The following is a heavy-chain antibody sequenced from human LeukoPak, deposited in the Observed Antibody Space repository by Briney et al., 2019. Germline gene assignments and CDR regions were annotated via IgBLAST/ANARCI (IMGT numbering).Heavy chain of an antibody. D-gene: IGHD2-15*01. Sequence: GGSLRLSCTVSGFTVSSNSMSWVPQAPGKGLEWVANIKQDGSEKYYVDSVKGRFTISRDNAKNSLYLQMNSLRGEDTAVYYCARDRYCGGGSCYSYYFDSWGQGSLVTVSS. CDR2: IKQDGSEK. J-gene: IGHJ4*02. CDR1: GFTVSSNS. CDR3: ARDRYCGGGSCYSYYFDS. V-gene: IGHV3-7*01.